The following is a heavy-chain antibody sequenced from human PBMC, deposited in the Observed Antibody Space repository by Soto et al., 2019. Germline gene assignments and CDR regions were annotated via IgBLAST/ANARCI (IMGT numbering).Heavy chain of an antibody. CDR2: ICYSGST. V-gene: IGHV4-39*01. CDR1: GGSISSSSYY. Sequence: SETLSLTCTVSGGSISSSSYYWGWIRQPPRKGLEWIGSICYSGSTYYNPSLKSRVTISVDTSKNQFSLKLSSVTAADTAVYYCVRHRLLTPPVYWGQGTPVTVSS. D-gene: IGHD1-26*01. CDR3: VRHRLLTPPVY. J-gene: IGHJ4*02.